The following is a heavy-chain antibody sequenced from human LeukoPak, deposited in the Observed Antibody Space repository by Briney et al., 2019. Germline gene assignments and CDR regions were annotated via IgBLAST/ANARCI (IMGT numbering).Heavy chain of an antibody. Sequence: SETLSLTCTVSGGSISSSSYYWGWIRQPPGKGLEWIGRIYYSGSTYYNPSLKSRVTISVDTSKNQFSLKLSSVTAADTAVYYCARDSFMAPPWYCSSTSCPSFDYWGQGTLVTVSS. V-gene: IGHV4-39*07. CDR2: IYYSGST. J-gene: IGHJ4*02. CDR1: GGSISSSSYY. D-gene: IGHD2-2*01. CDR3: ARDSFMAPPWYCSSTSCPSFDY.